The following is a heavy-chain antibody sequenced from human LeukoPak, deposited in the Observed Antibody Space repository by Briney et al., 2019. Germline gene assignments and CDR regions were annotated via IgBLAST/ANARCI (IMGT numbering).Heavy chain of an antibody. CDR3: ARLDEDFYYDGSGFYF. J-gene: IGHJ1*01. CDR1: GYRFTNYR. Sequence: GESLKISCRGSGYRFTNYRIAWVRQVPGKGLEWMGIIYPGDSETTYSPSFQGQVTISVDKSINTAYLQWSSLRTSDTAMYYCARLDEDFYYDGSGFYFWGHGTLVTVSS. V-gene: IGHV5-51*01. CDR2: IYPGDSET. D-gene: IGHD3-22*01.